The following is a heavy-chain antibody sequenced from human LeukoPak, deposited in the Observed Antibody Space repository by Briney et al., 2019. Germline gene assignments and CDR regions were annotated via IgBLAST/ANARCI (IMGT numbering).Heavy chain of an antibody. Sequence: GGSLRLSCAASGFTFSSYGMHWVRRAPGKGLEGVAVIAYGGSNKYYADSVKGRFTISRDNSKNTLYLQMNSLRAENTAVYYCAGQSRLGYCSGGSCYSQPFDPWGQGTLVTVSS. CDR2: IAYGGSNK. CDR3: AGQSRLGYCSGGSCYSQPFDP. D-gene: IGHD2-15*01. CDR1: GFTFSSYG. V-gene: IGHV3-30*03. J-gene: IGHJ5*02.